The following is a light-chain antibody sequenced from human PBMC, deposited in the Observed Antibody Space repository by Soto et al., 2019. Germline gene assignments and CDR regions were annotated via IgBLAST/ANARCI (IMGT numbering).Light chain of an antibody. V-gene: IGLV2-14*03. CDR3: NSFSTSSTLV. CDR2: DVS. CDR1: SSDVGAYNY. Sequence: QSALTQPASVSGSPGQSITISCTGTSSDVGAYNYVSWYQHHPGKAPKLMIYDVSNRPSGVSNRFSGSKSGNTASLTISGLQPEDEADYYCNSFSTSSTLVFGGGTKLTVL. J-gene: IGLJ2*01.